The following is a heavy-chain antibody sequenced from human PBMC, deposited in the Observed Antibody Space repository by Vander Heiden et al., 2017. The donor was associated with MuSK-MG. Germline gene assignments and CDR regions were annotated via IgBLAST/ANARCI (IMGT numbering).Heavy chain of an antibody. J-gene: IGHJ4*02. Sequence: EVQLVESGGGLVQPGGSLRLSCAASGFTFSSYDMHWVRQATGKGLEWVSAIGTAGDTYYPGSVKGRFTISRENAKNSLYLQMNSLRAGDTAVYYCARGRAVAGLVDYWGQGTLVTVSS. V-gene: IGHV3-13*04. CDR1: GFTFSSYD. D-gene: IGHD6-19*01. CDR2: IGTAGDT. CDR3: ARGRAVAGLVDY.